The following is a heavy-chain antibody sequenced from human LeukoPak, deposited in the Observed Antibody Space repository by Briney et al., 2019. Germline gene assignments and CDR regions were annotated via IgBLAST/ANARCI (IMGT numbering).Heavy chain of an antibody. CDR3: AKGGDSYYSYYYMDV. J-gene: IGHJ6*03. CDR1: GFTFSNFA. Sequence: GGSLRLSCAASGFTFSNFAMTWVRQAPGKGLEWISDISGSGGSTYYADSVKGRFTISRDNSKNTLCLQMNSLRADDTAIYYCAKGGDSYYSYYYMDVWGKGTTVTVSS. CDR2: ISGSGGST. D-gene: IGHD2-21*02. V-gene: IGHV3-23*01.